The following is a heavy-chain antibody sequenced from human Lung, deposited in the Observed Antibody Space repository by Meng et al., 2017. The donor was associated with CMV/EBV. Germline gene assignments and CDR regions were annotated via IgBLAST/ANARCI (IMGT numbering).Heavy chain of an antibody. CDR3: ARLGAEADQKGIRPSYYFYYGMDV. D-gene: IGHD6-13*01. Sequence: GGSLRPSWKRSGYTFTTYWIGWVGQMPGKGLEWMGINKPGDSDTRYSPSFQGQVTISADTSISTAYLKWSSLKASDTAMNYCARLGAEADQKGIRPSYYFYYGMDVWGQGTTVTGSS. V-gene: IGHV5-51*01. J-gene: IGHJ6*02. CDR1: GYTFTTYW. CDR2: NKPGDSDT.